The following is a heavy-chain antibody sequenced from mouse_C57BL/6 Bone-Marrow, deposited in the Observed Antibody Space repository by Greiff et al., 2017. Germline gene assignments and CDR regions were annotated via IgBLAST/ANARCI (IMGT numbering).Heavy chain of an antibody. Sequence: QVQLQQSGPELVKPGASVKISCKASGYAFSSSWMNWVKQRPGKGLEWIGRIYPGDGDTNYNGKFKGKATLTADKSSSTAYMKLSSLTSEDSAVXFCAGRVITAVVATDWYFGVWGTGTTVTVSS. CDR1: GYAFSSSW. V-gene: IGHV1-82*01. D-gene: IGHD1-1*01. CDR3: AGRVITAVVATDWYFGV. J-gene: IGHJ1*03. CDR2: IYPGDGDT.